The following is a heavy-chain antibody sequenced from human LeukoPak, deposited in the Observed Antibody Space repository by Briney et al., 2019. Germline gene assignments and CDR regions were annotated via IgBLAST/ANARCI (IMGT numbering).Heavy chain of an antibody. V-gene: IGHV3-21*01. CDR3: ARHSSGWMGFDY. CDR1: GFTFSSYS. D-gene: IGHD6-19*01. CDR2: ISSSSSYI. Sequence: GSLRLSCAASGFTFSSYSMNWVRQAPGKGLEWVSSISSSSSYIYYADSVKGRFTISRDNVKNSLYLQMNSLRAEDTAVYYCARHSSGWMGFDYWGQGTLVTVSS. J-gene: IGHJ4*02.